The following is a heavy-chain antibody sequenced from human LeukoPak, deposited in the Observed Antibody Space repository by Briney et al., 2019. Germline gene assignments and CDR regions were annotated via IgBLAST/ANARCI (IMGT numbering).Heavy chain of an antibody. V-gene: IGHV3-21*01. J-gene: IGHJ4*02. CDR2: ITSSSSYI. CDR3: ARDRLVLRPRSSSDY. D-gene: IGHD6-6*01. CDR1: GFTSSSYS. Sequence: GGSLRLSCAASGFTSSSYSMNWVRHAPGKGLEWVSSITSSSSYIYYADSVKGRFTISRDDAKNSLYLQMNSLRAEDTAIYYCARDRLVLRPRSSSDYWGQGTLVTVSS.